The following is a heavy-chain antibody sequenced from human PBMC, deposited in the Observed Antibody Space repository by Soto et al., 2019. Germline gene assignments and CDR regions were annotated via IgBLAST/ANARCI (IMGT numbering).Heavy chain of an antibody. CDR1: GYSFTSYW. CDR3: ARHEVGATHYYYYGMDV. J-gene: IGHJ6*02. D-gene: IGHD1-26*01. CDR2: IYPGDSDT. V-gene: IGHV5-51*01. Sequence: RGESLKISCKGSGYSFTSYWIGWVRQMPGKGLEWMGIIYPGDSDTRYSPSFQGQVTISADKSISTAYLQWSSLKASDTAMYYCARHEVGATHYYYYGMDVWGQGTTVTVSS.